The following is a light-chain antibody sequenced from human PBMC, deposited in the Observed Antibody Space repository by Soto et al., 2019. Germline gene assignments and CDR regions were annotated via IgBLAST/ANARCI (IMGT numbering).Light chain of an antibody. CDR1: SGSVSTNYY. Sequence: QTVVTQEPSFSVSPGGTVTLTCGLSSGSVSTNYYPSWYQQTPGQAPRTLIYSTNTSSSGVPDRISGSILGNKAALTITGAQADDEADYFCALYMGGGIWVFGGGTKVTVL. CDR3: ALYMGGGIWV. J-gene: IGLJ3*02. CDR2: STN. V-gene: IGLV8-61*01.